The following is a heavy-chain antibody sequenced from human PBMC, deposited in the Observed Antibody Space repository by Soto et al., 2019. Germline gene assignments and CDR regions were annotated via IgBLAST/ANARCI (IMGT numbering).Heavy chain of an antibody. V-gene: IGHV1-69*13. D-gene: IGHD3-22*01. CDR1: GGTFRSYA. J-gene: IGHJ4*02. Sequence: SVKVSCKASGGTFRSYAIIWVRQANGQGLEWMGGIIPIFGTANYAQKFQGRVTTTADESTSTAYMELSSLRSEDTAVYYCARGLLTYYYDSSGYYLDYWGQGTLVTVSS. CDR2: IIPIFGTA. CDR3: ARGLLTYYYDSSGYYLDY.